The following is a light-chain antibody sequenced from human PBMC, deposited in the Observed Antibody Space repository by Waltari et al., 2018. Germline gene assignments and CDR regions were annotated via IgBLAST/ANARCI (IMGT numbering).Light chain of an antibody. CDR1: QSVGNF. CDR2: DAS. Sequence: EIVLTQSPATLSLSPGDRATLSCRASQSVGNFLAWYQHKPGQAPRLLIYDASNRATGIPATFSGSGSGTDFTLTISSLQPEDFALYYCQQRSGWTPAITFGQGTRLEI. J-gene: IGKJ5*01. V-gene: IGKV3-11*01. CDR3: QQRSGWTPAIT.